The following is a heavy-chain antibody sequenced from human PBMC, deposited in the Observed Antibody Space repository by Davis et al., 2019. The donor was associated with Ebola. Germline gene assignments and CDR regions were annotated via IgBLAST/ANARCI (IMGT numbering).Heavy chain of an antibody. Sequence: GESLKISCAASGFTFSDYYMSWIRQAPGKGLEWVSYINSSNSYTNYADSVKGRFTISRDNAKNSLYLQMNSLRAEDTAVYYCARDDYYYDSSGYYVYFQHWGQGTLVTVSS. V-gene: IGHV3-11*06. CDR3: ARDDYYYDSSGYYVYFQH. CDR1: GFTFSDYY. D-gene: IGHD3-22*01. J-gene: IGHJ1*01. CDR2: INSSNSYT.